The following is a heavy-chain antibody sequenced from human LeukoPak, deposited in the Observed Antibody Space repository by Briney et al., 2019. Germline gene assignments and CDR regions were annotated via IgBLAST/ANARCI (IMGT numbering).Heavy chain of an antibody. J-gene: IGHJ4*02. CDR2: IKQDGSEK. D-gene: IGHD6-13*01. CDR3: ARGGYSSSWYYFDY. CDR1: GFTFSSYW. V-gene: IGHV3-7*01. Sequence: GGSLRLSCAASGFTFSSYWMSWVRQAPGKGLEWVANIKQDGSEKYYVDSVKGRFTISRDNAKNSLYLQMNSLRAEDTAVYYCARGGYSSSWYYFDYWGQGTLVTVSS.